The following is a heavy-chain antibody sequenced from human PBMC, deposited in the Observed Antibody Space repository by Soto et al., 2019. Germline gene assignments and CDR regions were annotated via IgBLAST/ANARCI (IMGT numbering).Heavy chain of an antibody. J-gene: IGHJ6*04. V-gene: IGHV3-21*06. CDR1: GFTFSSYS. D-gene: IGHD2-8*01. CDR3: AGAQGENGGVGSAYPRLKTGSSSSSWAS. CDR2: ISSSSSYI. Sequence: EVQLVESGGGLVKPGGSLRLSCAASGFTFSSYSMNWVRQAPGKGLEWVSSISSSSSYIYYADSVKGRFTISRDNAKNSRYLQMNARGAEDTPVYYFAGAQGENGGVGSAYPRLKTGSSSSSWASGGKGTTVTVSS.